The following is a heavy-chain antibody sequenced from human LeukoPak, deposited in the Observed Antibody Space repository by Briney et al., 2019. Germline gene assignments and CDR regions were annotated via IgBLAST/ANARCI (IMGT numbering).Heavy chain of an antibody. Sequence: SETLSLTCTVSGGSISSYYWSCIRQPAGKGLEWIGRIYTSGSTNYNPSLKSRVTMSVDTSKNQFSLKLSSVTAADTAVYYCARGLAYSSSWYYFDYWGQGTLVTVSS. CDR1: GGSISSYY. V-gene: IGHV4-4*07. D-gene: IGHD6-13*01. CDR2: IYTSGST. CDR3: ARGLAYSSSWYYFDY. J-gene: IGHJ4*02.